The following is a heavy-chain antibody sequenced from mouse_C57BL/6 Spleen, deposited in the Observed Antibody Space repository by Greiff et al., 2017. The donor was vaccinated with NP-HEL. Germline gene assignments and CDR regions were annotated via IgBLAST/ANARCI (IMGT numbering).Heavy chain of an antibody. CDR1: GYTFTSYW. Sequence: QVQLQQPGAELVKPGASVKLSCTASGYTFTSYWMQWVKQRPGQGLEWIGEIDPSDSYTNYHQKFKGKATLTVDTSSSTAYMQLSSLTSEDSAVYYCASTGTRAWFAYWGQGTLVTVSA. J-gene: IGHJ3*01. D-gene: IGHD4-1*02. CDR2: IDPSDSYT. CDR3: ASTGTRAWFAY. V-gene: IGHV1-50*01.